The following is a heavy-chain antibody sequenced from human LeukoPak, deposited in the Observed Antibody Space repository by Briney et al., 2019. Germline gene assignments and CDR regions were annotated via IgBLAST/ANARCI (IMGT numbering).Heavy chain of an antibody. D-gene: IGHD5-24*01. V-gene: IGHV4-30-4*08. CDR3: ARGGVEMSFFDY. CDR1: GGSISSGDYY. Sequence: SQTLSLTCTVSGGSISSGDYYWSWIRQPPGKGLEWIGYIYYSGSTYYNPSLKSRVTISVDTSKNQFSLELSSVTAADTAVYYCARGGVEMSFFDYWGQGTPVTVSS. CDR2: IYYSGST. J-gene: IGHJ4*02.